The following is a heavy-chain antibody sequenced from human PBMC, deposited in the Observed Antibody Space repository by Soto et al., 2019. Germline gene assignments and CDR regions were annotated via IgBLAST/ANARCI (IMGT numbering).Heavy chain of an antibody. CDR3: TTSYFPISSSILGDYYYYGMDV. CDR2: IKSKTDGGTT. D-gene: IGHD6-13*01. J-gene: IGHJ6*02. Sequence: GGSLRLSCAASGFTFSNAWMNWVRQAPGKGLEWVGRIKSKTDGGTTDYAAPVKGRFTISRDDSKNTLYLQMNSLKTEDTAVYYCTTSYFPISSSILGDYYYYGMDVWGQGTTVTVSS. CDR1: GFTFSNAW. V-gene: IGHV3-15*07.